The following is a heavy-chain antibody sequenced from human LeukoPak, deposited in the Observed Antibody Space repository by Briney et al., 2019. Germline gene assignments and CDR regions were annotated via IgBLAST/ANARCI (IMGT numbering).Heavy chain of an antibody. CDR1: GGTFSSYA. J-gene: IGHJ3*02. CDR3: ARAGYSYGYSDAFDI. CDR2: INPNSGGT. V-gene: IGHV1-2*02. Sequence: ASVKVSCKASGGTFSSYAISWVRQAPGQGLEWMGWINPNSGGTNYAQKFQGRVTMTRDTSISTAYMELSRLRSDDTAVYYCARAGYSYGYSDAFDIWGQGTMVTVSS. D-gene: IGHD5-18*01.